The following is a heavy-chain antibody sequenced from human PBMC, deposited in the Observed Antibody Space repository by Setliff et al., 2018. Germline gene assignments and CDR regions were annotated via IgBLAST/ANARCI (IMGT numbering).Heavy chain of an antibody. Sequence: SETLSLTCTVSGGSISSYYWSWIRQPAGKGLEWIGRIYTSGSTNYNPSLKSRVTMSVXXXKNQFSLKLSSVTAADTAVYYCARGQRYCSGGSCYYYMDVWGKGTTVTVS. V-gene: IGHV4-4*07. D-gene: IGHD2-15*01. CDR2: IYTSGST. J-gene: IGHJ6*03. CDR3: ARGQRYCSGGSCYYYMDV. CDR1: GGSISSYY.